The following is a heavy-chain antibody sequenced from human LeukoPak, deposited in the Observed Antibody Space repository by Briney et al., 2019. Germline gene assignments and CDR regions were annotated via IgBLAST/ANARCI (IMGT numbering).Heavy chain of an antibody. CDR2: IYYSGST. V-gene: IGHV4-39*01. D-gene: IGHD3-22*01. CDR1: GGSISSSSDY. Sequence: SETLSLTSTVSGGSISSSSDYWGWIRQPPGKGLEWIGSIYYSGSTYYNPSLKSRVTISVDTSKNQFSLKLSSVTAAETAVYYCARQGDDSSGYYYGRVYYFDYWGQGTLVTVSS. J-gene: IGHJ4*02. CDR3: ARQGDDSSGYYYGRVYYFDY.